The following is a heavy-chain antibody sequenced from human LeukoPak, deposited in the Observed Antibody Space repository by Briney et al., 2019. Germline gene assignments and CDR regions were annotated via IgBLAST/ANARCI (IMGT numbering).Heavy chain of an antibody. CDR2: IYYSGST. CDR1: GDSTGSYD. V-gene: IGHV4-59*01. D-gene: IGHD6-19*01. J-gene: IGHJ5*02. CDR3: ARAGDSYSSGWWSWFDP. Sequence: SGSLSVNCTVTGDSTGSYDWSSIRQPPGKGLEWIGYIYYSGSTNYNPPLKSRVTISVDTSKHQFSLKLISVTAADTVVYYCARAGDSYSSGWWSWFDPWGQGTLVTVSS.